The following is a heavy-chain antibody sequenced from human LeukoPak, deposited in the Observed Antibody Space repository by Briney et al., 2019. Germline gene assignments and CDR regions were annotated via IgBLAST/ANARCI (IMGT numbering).Heavy chain of an antibody. CDR1: GGTFSSYA. V-gene: IGHV1-69*04. CDR2: IIPILGIA. D-gene: IGHD3-9*01. J-gene: IGHJ5*02. CDR3: ARVGYDILTGYYSNWFDP. Sequence: SVKVSCKASGGTFSSYAISWVRQAPGQGLEWMGRIIPILGIANYAQKFQGRVTITADKSTSTAYMELSSLRSEDTAVYYCARVGYDILTGYYSNWFDPWGQGTLATVSS.